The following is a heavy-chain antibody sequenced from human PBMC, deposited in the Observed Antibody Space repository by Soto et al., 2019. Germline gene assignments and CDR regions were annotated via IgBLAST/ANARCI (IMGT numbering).Heavy chain of an antibody. Sequence: GASVNVSCNASGLTFTGYDMHWVRQAPGQGLEWIGWINPNSGVANYAQKFHDWVTITRDTSITTAYMELSGLKSDGTAVYFCAKDDAGHPDFWGQGTLVTVSS. D-gene: IGHD6-13*01. J-gene: IGHJ4*02. CDR3: AKDDAGHPDF. CDR2: INPNSGVA. CDR1: GLTFTGYD. V-gene: IGHV1-2*04.